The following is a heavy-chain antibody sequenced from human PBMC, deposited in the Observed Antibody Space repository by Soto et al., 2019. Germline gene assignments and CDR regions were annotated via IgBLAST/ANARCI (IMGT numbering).Heavy chain of an antibody. D-gene: IGHD6-6*01. V-gene: IGHV3-30*18. CDR3: AKDRGSSAYYYYGMDA. J-gene: IGHJ6*02. Sequence: QVQLVESGGGVVQPGRSLRLSCAASGFTFSSYGMHWVRQAPGKGLEWVAVISYDGSNKYYADSVKGRFTISRDNSKNTLYLQMNSLRAEDTAVYYCAKDRGSSAYYYYGMDAWGQGTTVTVSS. CDR2: ISYDGSNK. CDR1: GFTFSSYG.